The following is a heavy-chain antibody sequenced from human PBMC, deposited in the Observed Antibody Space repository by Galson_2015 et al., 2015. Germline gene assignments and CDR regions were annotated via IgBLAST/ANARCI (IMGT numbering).Heavy chain of an antibody. D-gene: IGHD6-19*01. CDR1: GFSLSTSGVG. Sequence: PALVKPTQTLTLTCTFSGFSLSTSGVGVGWIRQPPGKALEWLALIYWNDDKRYSPSLKSRLTITKDTSKNQVVLTMTNMDPVDTATYYCAHVECQQLVREAGAVGYSSGCPIDRIDYWGQGTLVTVSS. CDR3: AHVECQQLVREAGAVGYSSGCPIDRIDY. V-gene: IGHV2-5*01. CDR2: IYWNDDK. J-gene: IGHJ4*02.